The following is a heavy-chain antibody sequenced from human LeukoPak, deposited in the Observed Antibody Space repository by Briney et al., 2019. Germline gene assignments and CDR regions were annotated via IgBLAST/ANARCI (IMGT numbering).Heavy chain of an antibody. D-gene: IGHD2-15*01. CDR1: GGTFSSYA. Sequence: SVKVSCKASGGTFSSYAISWVRQAPGQGLEWMGGIIPIFGTANYAQKFQSRVTITTDESTSTAYMELSGLRSEDTAVYYCARDKYTYCSGGSCYGGFDYWGQGTLVTVSS. CDR3: ARDKYTYCSGGSCYGGFDY. J-gene: IGHJ4*02. V-gene: IGHV1-69*05. CDR2: IIPIFGTA.